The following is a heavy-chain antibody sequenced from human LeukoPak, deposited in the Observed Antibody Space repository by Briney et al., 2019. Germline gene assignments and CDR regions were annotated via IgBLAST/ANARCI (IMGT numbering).Heavy chain of an antibody. CDR1: GFTFSSYS. Sequence: GGSLRLSCAASGFTFSSYSMNWVRQTPGKGLVWVSRINRDGSATGYADSVKGRFTISRDNAKNTLFLQMNSLRAEDTAVYYCARESSGSNDYWGQGTLVTVSS. CDR2: INRDGSAT. J-gene: IGHJ4*02. CDR3: ARESSGSNDY. V-gene: IGHV3-74*01. D-gene: IGHD1-26*01.